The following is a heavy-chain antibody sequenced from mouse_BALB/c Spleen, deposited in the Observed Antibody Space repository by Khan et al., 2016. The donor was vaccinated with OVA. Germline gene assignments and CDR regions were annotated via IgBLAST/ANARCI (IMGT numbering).Heavy chain of an antibody. CDR3: ARSGTITTVVATDFDY. V-gene: IGHV3-2*02. J-gene: IGHJ2*01. CDR2: ISYSGRT. CDR1: GYSITSDYA. Sequence: EVKLEVSGPGLVKPSQSLSLTCTVTGYSITSDYAWNWIRQFPGNKLEWMGYISYSGRTSYNPSLKSRISITRDTSKNQFFLQLNSVTTEDTATYYCARSGTITTVVATDFDYWGQGTTLTVSS. D-gene: IGHD1-1*01.